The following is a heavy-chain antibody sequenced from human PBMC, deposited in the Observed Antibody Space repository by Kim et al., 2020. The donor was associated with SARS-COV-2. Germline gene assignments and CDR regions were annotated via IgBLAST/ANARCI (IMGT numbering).Heavy chain of an antibody. V-gene: IGHV3-48*03. D-gene: IGHD2-8*01. J-gene: IGHJ4*02. CDR2: ISSRNVTI. CDR1: GFTFSSYE. Sequence: GGSLRLSCAASGFTFSSYEMNWVRQAPGKGLEWVSYISSRNVTIYYADSVKGRFTISRDNAKNSLYLQMSSLRADDTAVYYCARGPGAVYDGYFDYWGQG. CDR3: ARGPGAVYDGYFDY.